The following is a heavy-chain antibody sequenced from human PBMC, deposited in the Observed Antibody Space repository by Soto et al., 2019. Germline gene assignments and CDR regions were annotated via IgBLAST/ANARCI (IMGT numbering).Heavy chain of an antibody. Sequence: QLQLHESGPGLVKPSETLSLTCTVSGGSISSSNYYWGWIRQSPGKGLEWIGNIFFGGSAYYNSSLQSRVTIAVGTSKNQFALELSSVTAADAAVYYCARQRGTMVRGIISRYFDHWGRGTLVTVSS. CDR3: ARQRGTMVRGIISRYFDH. V-gene: IGHV4-39*01. CDR1: GGSISSSNYY. D-gene: IGHD3-10*01. J-gene: IGHJ2*01. CDR2: IFFGGSA.